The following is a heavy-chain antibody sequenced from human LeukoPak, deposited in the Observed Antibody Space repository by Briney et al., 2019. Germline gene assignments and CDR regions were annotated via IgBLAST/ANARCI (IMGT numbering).Heavy chain of an antibody. CDR1: GFILSTHG. CDR3: ARGLSFGSLDF. J-gene: IGHJ4*02. CDR2: MWYDGSRE. Sequence: PGGSLRLSCAASGFILSTHGIHWVRQAPGKGLEWVAGMWYDGSREDYADSVKGRFTISRDMSKNTLNLQMNSLRVEDTAMFYCARGLSFGSLDFRGQGTLVTVSS. D-gene: IGHD1-26*01. V-gene: IGHV3-33*01.